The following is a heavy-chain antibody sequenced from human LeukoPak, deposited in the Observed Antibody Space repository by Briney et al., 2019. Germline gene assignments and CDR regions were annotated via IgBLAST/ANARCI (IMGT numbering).Heavy chain of an antibody. Sequence: GRSLRLSCAASGFTFSSYAMHWVRQAPGRGLEWVAVISYDGSNKYYADSVKGRFTTSRDNAKNTLFLQMNSLRAEDTAVYYCTRDFDFSSAIWGQGTLVTVSS. V-gene: IGHV3-30-3*01. CDR2: ISYDGSNK. J-gene: IGHJ4*02. CDR1: GFTFSSYA. D-gene: IGHD3-3*01. CDR3: TRDFDFSSAI.